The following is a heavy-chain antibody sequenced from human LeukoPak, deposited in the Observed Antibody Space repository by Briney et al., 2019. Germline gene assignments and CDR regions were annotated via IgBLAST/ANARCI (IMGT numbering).Heavy chain of an antibody. CDR3: ARIPREIASI. D-gene: IGHD3-16*02. Sequence: GAPVKVSCKASGYTFTSYDINRVRQATGQGLEWMGYMNPASGNTGYAQKFQGRVTMTTDTSISTAYMELSSLRSEDTAVYYCARIPREIASIWGQGTMVTVSS. CDR1: GYTFTSYD. V-gene: IGHV1-8*01. CDR2: MNPASGNT. J-gene: IGHJ3*02.